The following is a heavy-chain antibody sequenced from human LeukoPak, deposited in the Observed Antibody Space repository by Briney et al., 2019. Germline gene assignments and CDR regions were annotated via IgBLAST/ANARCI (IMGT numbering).Heavy chain of an antibody. CDR2: IYYSGST. CDR1: GDSISRSSYY. Sequence: PSETLSLTCSVSGDSISRSSYYWGWIRQPPGKGLEWIGSIYYSGSTYYNPSLKSRVTISVDTSKNQFSLKLSSVTAADTAVYYCARSSNDAFDIWGQGTMVTVSS. D-gene: IGHD3-10*01. V-gene: IGHV4-39*07. J-gene: IGHJ3*02. CDR3: ARSSNDAFDI.